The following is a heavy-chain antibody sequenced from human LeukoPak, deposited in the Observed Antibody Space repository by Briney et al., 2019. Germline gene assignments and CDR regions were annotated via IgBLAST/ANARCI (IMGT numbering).Heavy chain of an antibody. CDR1: GGSFSGYY. D-gene: IGHD1-1*01. CDR2: INHSGST. Sequence: SSETLSLTCAVYGGSFSGYYWSWIRQPPGKGLEWIGEINHSGSTNYNPSLKSRVTISVDTSKNQFSLKLSSVTAADTAVYYCASTYRGHKDYGMDVWGQGTTVTVSS. CDR3: ASTYRGHKDYGMDV. V-gene: IGHV4-34*01. J-gene: IGHJ6*02.